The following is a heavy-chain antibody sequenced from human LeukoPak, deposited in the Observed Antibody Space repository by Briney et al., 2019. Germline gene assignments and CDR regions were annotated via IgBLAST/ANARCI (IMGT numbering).Heavy chain of an antibody. V-gene: IGHV1-69*04. J-gene: IGHJ6*02. CDR3: ASGSLGFYSSGDRYYYYGMDV. Sequence: SVKVSYKASGGTFSSYVISWVRQAPGQGLEWMGRIIPVLGIANYAQKFQGRVTITADKSTSTAYMELSSLRSEDTAVYYCASGSLGFYSSGDRYYYYGMDVWGQGTTVTVSS. CDR2: IIPVLGIA. D-gene: IGHD6-19*01. CDR1: GGTFSSYV.